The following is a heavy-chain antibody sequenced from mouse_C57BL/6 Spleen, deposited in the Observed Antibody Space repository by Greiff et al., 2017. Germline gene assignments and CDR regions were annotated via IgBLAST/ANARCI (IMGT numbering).Heavy chain of an antibody. CDR1: GYTFTSYW. J-gene: IGHJ2*01. V-gene: IGHV1-50*01. D-gene: IGHD1-1*01. CDR3: ARSRTVAFDY. CDR2: IDPSDSYT. Sequence: QVQLQQPGAELVKPGASVKLSCKASGYTFTSYWMQWVKQRPGQGLEWIGEIDPSDSYTNYNQKFKGKATLTVDTSSSTAYMQLRSLTSGDSAVYYCARSRTVAFDYWGPGTTLTVSS.